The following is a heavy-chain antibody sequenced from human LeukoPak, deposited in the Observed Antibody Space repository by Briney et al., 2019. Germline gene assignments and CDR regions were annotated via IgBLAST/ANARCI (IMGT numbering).Heavy chain of an antibody. J-gene: IGHJ6*04. Sequence: SVKVSCKASGYTFTSYGISWVRQAPGQGLEWMGGIIPIFGTANYAQKFQGRVTITADESTSTAYMELSSLRSEDTAVYYCARDCSGGSCLNYYYYHGMDVWGKGTTVTVSS. CDR1: GYTFTSYG. CDR2: IIPIFGTA. CDR3: ARDCSGGSCLNYYYYHGMDV. D-gene: IGHD2-15*01. V-gene: IGHV1-69*13.